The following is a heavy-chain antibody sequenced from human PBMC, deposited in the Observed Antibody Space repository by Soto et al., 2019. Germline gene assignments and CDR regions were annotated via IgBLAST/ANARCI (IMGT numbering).Heavy chain of an antibody. Sequence: QVQLVQSGAEVKKPGSSVRVSCKASGDTFTFYSINWVRQAPGLGLEWMGRINPILSMSNYAQRFQGRVTXTXEXXTSTGYMELSSLRSEDTAMYYCASSYGAGYRAFDYWGQGALVTVSS. J-gene: IGHJ4*02. V-gene: IGHV1-69*02. CDR3: ASSYGAGYRAFDY. D-gene: IGHD3-10*01. CDR2: INPILSMS. CDR1: GDTFTFYS.